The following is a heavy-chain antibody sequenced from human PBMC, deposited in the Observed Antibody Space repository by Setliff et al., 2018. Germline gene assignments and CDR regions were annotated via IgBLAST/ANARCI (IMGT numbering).Heavy chain of an antibody. CDR2: IRYDGTTE. V-gene: IGHV3-30*02. CDR1: GFSFGGHD. D-gene: IGHD3-10*01. Sequence: GGSLRLSCAASGFSFGGHDMHWVRQAPGKGLEWVAFIRYDGTTESYADSVRGRFTISRDNSKNALYVQMNTLGPEDTAVYYCARDGGIYGSGTIFRYYYYGMDVWGQGTTVTVSS. J-gene: IGHJ6*02. CDR3: ARDGGIYGSGTIFRYYYYGMDV.